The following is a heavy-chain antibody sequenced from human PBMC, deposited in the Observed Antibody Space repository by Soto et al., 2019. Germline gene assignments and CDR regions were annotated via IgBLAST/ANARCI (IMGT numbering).Heavy chain of an antibody. CDR1: GFTFSSYG. J-gene: IGHJ6*02. V-gene: IGHV3-33*01. CDR3: ARLDYNILTGYSYYGMDV. CDR2: IWYDGSNK. D-gene: IGHD3-9*01. Sequence: GGSLRLSCAASGFTFSSYGMHWVRQAPGKGLEWVAVIWYDGSNKYYADSVKGRFTISRDNSKNTLYLQMNSLRAEDTAVYYCARLDYNILTGYSYYGMDVWGPGTTVTVSS.